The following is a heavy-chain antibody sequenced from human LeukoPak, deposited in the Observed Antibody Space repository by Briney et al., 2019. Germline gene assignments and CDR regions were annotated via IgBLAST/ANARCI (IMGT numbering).Heavy chain of an antibody. CDR3: ARDRGYCSGGSCYVSYFDY. CDR1: GFIFSSYE. D-gene: IGHD2-15*01. V-gene: IGHV3-48*03. J-gene: IGHJ4*02. Sequence: GGSLRLSCAASGFIFSSYEMNWVRQAPGKGLEWVSYISSSGSTIYYADSVKGRFTISRDNAKNTLYLQMNSLRAEDTAVYYCARDRGYCSGGSCYVSYFDYWGQGALVTVSS. CDR2: ISSSGSTI.